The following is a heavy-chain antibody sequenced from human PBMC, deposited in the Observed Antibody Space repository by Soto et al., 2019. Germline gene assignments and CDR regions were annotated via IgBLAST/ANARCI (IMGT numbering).Heavy chain of an antibody. CDR3: AKGNVADDSSAYYDY. Sequence: GGSLRLSCAASGFTFSSYAMSWVRQAPGKGLEWVSAISGSGGSTYYADTVKGRFTISRDNSKNTLYLQMNSLRAEDMAVYYCAKGNVADDSSAYYDYWGQGTLVTVSS. CDR2: ISGSGGST. J-gene: IGHJ4*02. CDR1: GFTFSSYA. D-gene: IGHD3-22*01. V-gene: IGHV3-23*01.